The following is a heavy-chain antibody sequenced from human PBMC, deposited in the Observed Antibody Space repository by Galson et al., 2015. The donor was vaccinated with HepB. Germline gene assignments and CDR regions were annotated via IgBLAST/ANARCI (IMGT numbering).Heavy chain of an antibody. CDR2: TSGSGGGT. D-gene: IGHD2-2*01. CDR3: AKDVIVVVPVALDY. V-gene: IGHV3-23*01. J-gene: IGHJ4*02. CDR1: GFTFSSYA. Sequence: SLRLSCAASGFTFSSYAMSWVRQAPGKGLEWVSATSGSGGGTYYADSVKGRFTISRDNSKNTLYLQMNSLRAEDTAVYYCAKDVIVVVPVALDYWGQGTLVTVSS.